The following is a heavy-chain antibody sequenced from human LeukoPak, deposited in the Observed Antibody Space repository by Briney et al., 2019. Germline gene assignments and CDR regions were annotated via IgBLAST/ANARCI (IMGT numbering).Heavy chain of an antibody. CDR2: INHSGST. CDR1: GGSFSGYY. D-gene: IGHD3-10*01. Sequence: SETLSLTCDVYGGSFSGYYWSWIRQPPGKGLEWIGEINHSGSTNYNASLESRVTLSLDTSKNQFSLKLRSVTAADAAVYYCARGDPYGSGSYVLDIWGQGTMVTVSS. V-gene: IGHV4-34*01. CDR3: ARGDPYGSGSYVLDI. J-gene: IGHJ3*02.